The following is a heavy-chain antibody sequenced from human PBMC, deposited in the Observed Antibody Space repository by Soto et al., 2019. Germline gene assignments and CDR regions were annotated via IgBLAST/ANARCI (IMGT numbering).Heavy chain of an antibody. CDR2: INQSGNT. CDR3: ARGRDY. CDR1: GGSFSDYY. V-gene: IGHV4-34*01. J-gene: IGHJ4*02. Sequence: PSETLSLTCAICGGSFSDYYWSWIRQPPGKGLEWIGEINQSGNTYYNPSLKSRVTMSLDTSKNQFSLKLSSVTAADTAVYYCARGRDYWGQGALVTVSS.